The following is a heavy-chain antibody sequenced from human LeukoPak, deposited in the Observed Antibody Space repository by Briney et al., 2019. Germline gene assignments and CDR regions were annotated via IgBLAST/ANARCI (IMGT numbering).Heavy chain of an antibody. Sequence: SETLSLTCTVSGGSIGRSSYYWGWIRQPPGKGLEWIGSIYYSGSTNYNPSLKSRVTISIETSKNQFSLKLSSVTAADTAVYYCASELRGYSEDWGQGTLVTVSS. CDR3: ASELRGYSED. J-gene: IGHJ4*02. CDR2: IYYSGST. V-gene: IGHV4-39*07. D-gene: IGHD5-18*01. CDR1: GGSIGRSSYY.